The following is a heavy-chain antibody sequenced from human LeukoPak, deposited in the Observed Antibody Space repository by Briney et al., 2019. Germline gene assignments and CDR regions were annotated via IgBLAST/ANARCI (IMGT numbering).Heavy chain of an antibody. V-gene: IGHV3-23*01. CDR1: GIIFSSYA. CDR2: ISGSGGST. J-gene: IGHJ4*02. CDR3: AKDLILSGYSYGPIFDY. Sequence: PGGSLRLSCAASGIIFSSYAMSWVRQAPGKGLEWVSAISGSGGSTYYADSVKGRFTISRDNSKNTLYLQMNSLRAEDTAVYYCAKDLILSGYSYGPIFDYWGQGTLVTVSS. D-gene: IGHD5-18*01.